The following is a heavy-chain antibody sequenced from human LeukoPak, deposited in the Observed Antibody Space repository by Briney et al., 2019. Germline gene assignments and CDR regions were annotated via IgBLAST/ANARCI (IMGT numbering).Heavy chain of an antibody. CDR1: GGSISSYY. CDR3: ARGPLPIVGATTDY. D-gene: IGHD1-26*01. CDR2: IYYSGST. J-gene: IGHJ4*02. Sequence: SEILSLTCTVSGGSISSYYWSWIRQPPGKGLEWIGYIYYSGSTNYNPSLKSRVTISVDTSKNQFSLKLSSVTAADTAVYYCARGPLPIVGATTDYWGQGTLVTVSS. V-gene: IGHV4-59*01.